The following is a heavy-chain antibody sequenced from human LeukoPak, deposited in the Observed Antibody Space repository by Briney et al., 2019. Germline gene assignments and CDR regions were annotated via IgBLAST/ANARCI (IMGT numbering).Heavy chain of an antibody. CDR1: GFTFSSYW. D-gene: IGHD5-24*01. CDR3: ARDGFYKYYYYYGMDV. Sequence: GGSLRLSCAASGFTFSSYWMSWVRQAPGKGLEWVANIKQDGSEKYYVDSVKGRFTIPRDNAKNSLYLQMNSLRAEDTAVYYCARDGFYKYYYYYGMDVWGQGTTVTVSS. CDR2: IKQDGSEK. V-gene: IGHV3-7*01. J-gene: IGHJ6*02.